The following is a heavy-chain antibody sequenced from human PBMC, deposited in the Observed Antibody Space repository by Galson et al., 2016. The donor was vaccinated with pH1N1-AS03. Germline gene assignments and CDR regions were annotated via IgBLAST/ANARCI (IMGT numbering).Heavy chain of an antibody. Sequence: SLRLSCAASGFTFTNYWMSWVRQAPGKGPEWVANINQDGAKHYYVDSVRGRFTISRDNAKNSLYLQMNSLRVEDTAVYYCARGMLRPVGGTIVDYWGQGTLVTVSS. CDR1: GFTFTNYW. D-gene: IGHD6-19*01. CDR3: ARGMLRPVGGTIVDY. V-gene: IGHV3-7*01. CDR2: INQDGAKH. J-gene: IGHJ4*02.